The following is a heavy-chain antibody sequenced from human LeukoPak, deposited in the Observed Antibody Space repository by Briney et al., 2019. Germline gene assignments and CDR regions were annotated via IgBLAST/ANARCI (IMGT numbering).Heavy chain of an antibody. J-gene: IGHJ4*02. D-gene: IGHD1-26*01. CDR3: ASGASVGATTIDY. V-gene: IGHV3-30*07. Sequence: DSVKGRFTISRDNSKNTLYLQMNSLRAEDTAVYYRASGASVGATTIDYWGQGTLVTVSS.